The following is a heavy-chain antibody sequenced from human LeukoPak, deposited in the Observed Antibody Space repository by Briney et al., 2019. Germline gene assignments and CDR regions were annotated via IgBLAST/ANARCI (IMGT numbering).Heavy chain of an antibody. J-gene: IGHJ4*02. CDR3: TRDMGGTYFDY. Sequence: GRSLRLSCAASGFTISNYGMHWVRQAPGKGLEWVALITYDGSNKYYADSVKGRFTISRDNSKNTLYLQMNSLRAEDTAVYYCTRDMGGTYFDYWGQGTLVTVSS. D-gene: IGHD1-26*01. CDR1: GFTISNYG. CDR2: ITYDGSNK. V-gene: IGHV3-30*03.